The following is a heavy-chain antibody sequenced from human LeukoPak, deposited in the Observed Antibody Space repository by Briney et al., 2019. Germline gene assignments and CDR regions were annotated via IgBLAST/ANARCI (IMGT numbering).Heavy chain of an antibody. CDR3: ARHTYSGYEHFDH. CDR2: IYHSGST. D-gene: IGHD5-12*01. Sequence: PSETLSLTCAVSGGSISSGGYSWSWIRQPPGKGLEWIGYIYHSGSTYYNPSLKSRVTMSVDTPKKQVSLKLASMTAADAAVYYCARHTYSGYEHFDHWGQGLLVTVSS. V-gene: IGHV4-30-2*05. CDR1: GGSISSGGYS. J-gene: IGHJ4*02.